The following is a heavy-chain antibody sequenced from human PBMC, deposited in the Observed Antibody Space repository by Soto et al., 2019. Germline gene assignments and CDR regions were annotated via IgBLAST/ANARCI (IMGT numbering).Heavy chain of an antibody. D-gene: IGHD6-19*01. J-gene: IGHJ4*02. CDR2: ISYDGSSK. CDR3: ARDAVAMDY. CDR1: EFTISSYA. V-gene: IGHV3-30-3*01. Sequence: QVQLEESGGGVVQPGRSLRLSCAASEFTISSYAMHWVHQAPGKGLEWVAVISYDGSSKYNTDSVKGQFTISRDNSKNTVYLQMHSLTVDDTAVYYCARDAVAMDYWGQGTLVTVSS.